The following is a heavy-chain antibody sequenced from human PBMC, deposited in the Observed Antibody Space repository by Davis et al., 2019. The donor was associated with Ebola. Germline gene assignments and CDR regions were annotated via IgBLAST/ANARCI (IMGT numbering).Heavy chain of an antibody. CDR2: ISDSGSTT. J-gene: IGHJ4*02. Sequence: GESLKISCEASDFTINKHSMNWLRQAPGKGLEWISYISDSGSTTYYTDSVKGRFTISRDNAKNSLYLQMNTLRVEDTAIYYCVPGTWIRGQGTLVTVSS. V-gene: IGHV3-48*04. CDR3: VPGTWI. D-gene: IGHD5-18*01. CDR1: DFTINKHS.